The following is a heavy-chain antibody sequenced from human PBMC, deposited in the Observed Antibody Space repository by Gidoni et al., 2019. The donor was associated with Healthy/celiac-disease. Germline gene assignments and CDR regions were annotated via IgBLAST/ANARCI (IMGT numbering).Heavy chain of an antibody. CDR1: GGPISSGGYY. D-gene: IGHD3-16*01. CDR3: ATHTRWGAFDI. J-gene: IGHJ3*02. Sequence: QVQLQESGPGLVKPSQTLSLTCAVSGGPISSGGYYWSWIRQPPGKGLEWIGYIYYSGSTYYNPSLKSRVTISVDTSKNQFSLKLSSVTAADTAVYYCATHTRWGAFDIWGQGTMVTVSS. V-gene: IGHV4-30-4*01. CDR2: IYYSGST.